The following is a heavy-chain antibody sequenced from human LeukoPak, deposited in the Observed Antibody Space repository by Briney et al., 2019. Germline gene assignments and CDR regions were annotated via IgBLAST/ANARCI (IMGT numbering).Heavy chain of an antibody. CDR2: IYYSGST. CDR3: ARLSSSWYRGAFDI. J-gene: IGHJ3*02. V-gene: IGHV4-59*12. Sequence: SETLSLTCTVSGGSISSYYWSWIRQPPGKGLEWIGYIYYSGSTNYNPSLKSRVTISVDTSKNQFSLKLSSVTAADTAVYYCARLSSSWYRGAFDIWGQGTVVTVSS. D-gene: IGHD6-13*01. CDR1: GGSISSYY.